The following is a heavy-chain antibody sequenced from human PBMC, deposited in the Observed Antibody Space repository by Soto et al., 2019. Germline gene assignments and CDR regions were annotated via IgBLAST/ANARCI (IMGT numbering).Heavy chain of an antibody. CDR2: MNPNSGST. J-gene: IGHJ4*02. Sequence: ASVKVSCKASGYTFTSYDINWVRQATGQGLEWMGIMNPNSGSTSYAQKFQGRVTMTRDTSTSTAYMELSSLRSEDTAVYYCARGPPNYYDSSGYLSSGYWGQGTLVTVSS. CDR3: ARGPPNYYDSSGYLSSGY. CDR1: GYTFTSYD. V-gene: IGHV1-8*01. D-gene: IGHD3-22*01.